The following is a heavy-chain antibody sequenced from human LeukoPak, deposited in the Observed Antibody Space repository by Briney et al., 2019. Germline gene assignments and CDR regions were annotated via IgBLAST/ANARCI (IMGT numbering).Heavy chain of an antibody. CDR3: ARDYPYYYGSGSFGSGMDV. V-gene: IGHV1-18*01. Sequence: GASVKVSCMASGYTFTSYGISWVRQAPGQGLEWMGWISAYNGNTNYAQKLQGRVTMTTDTSTSTAYMELRSLRSDDTAVYYCARDYPYYYGSGSFGSGMDVWGQGTTVTVSS. CDR1: GYTFTSYG. D-gene: IGHD3-10*01. J-gene: IGHJ6*02. CDR2: ISAYNGNT.